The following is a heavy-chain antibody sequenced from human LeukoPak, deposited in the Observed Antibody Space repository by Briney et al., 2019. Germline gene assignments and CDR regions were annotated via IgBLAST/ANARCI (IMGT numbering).Heavy chain of an antibody. CDR3: AKDRDHGYFDY. CDR1: GFTFSSYG. D-gene: IGHD1-14*01. Sequence: GGSLRLSCAASGFTFSSYGMHWVRQAPGKGLEGVAVISYDGSNKYYADSVKGRFTISRDNSKNTMYLQMNSLRAEDTAVYYCAKDRDHGYFDYWGQGTLVTVSS. CDR2: ISYDGSNK. J-gene: IGHJ4*02. V-gene: IGHV3-30*18.